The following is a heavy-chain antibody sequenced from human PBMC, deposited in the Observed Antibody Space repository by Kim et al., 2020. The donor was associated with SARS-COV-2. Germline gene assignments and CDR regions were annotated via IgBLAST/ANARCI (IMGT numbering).Heavy chain of an antibody. Sequence: YADSVKSRLTISRDNAKNSLYLQMNSLRAEDTAVYYCAKECGSSSGYMDVWGKGTTVTVSS. V-gene: IGHV3-9*01. CDR3: AKECGSSSGYMDV. D-gene: IGHD6-6*01. J-gene: IGHJ6*03.